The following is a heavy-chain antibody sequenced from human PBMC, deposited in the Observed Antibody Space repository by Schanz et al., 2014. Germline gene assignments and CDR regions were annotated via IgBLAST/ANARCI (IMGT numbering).Heavy chain of an antibody. J-gene: IGHJ6*02. V-gene: IGHV3-11*01. CDR2: ISSVGISK. CDR3: ARQRSYFYAMDV. CDR1: GFTVSKNY. Sequence: QVQLVDSGGGLVQPGGSLRLSCAASGFTVSKNYMSWVRQAPGKGLEWVSYISSVGISKYYADPVKGRFTISRDSAKNSLYLQMNSLRAEDTAVYYCARQRSYFYAMDVWGQGTTXTVSS.